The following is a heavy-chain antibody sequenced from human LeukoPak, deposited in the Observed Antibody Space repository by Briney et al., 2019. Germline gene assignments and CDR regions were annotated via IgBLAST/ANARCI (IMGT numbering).Heavy chain of an antibody. Sequence: SETLSLTCAVYGGFFSGYYWTWIRQPPGKTLEWIGEIYHSGSSNYNPSLMSGVTMSVDTSKDQISLRLSSVPAADTAVYYCARETSPYSTRGWYFDLWGRGTPVTVSS. J-gene: IGHJ2*01. CDR3: ARETSPYSTRGWYFDL. CDR1: GGFFSGYY. V-gene: IGHV4-34*01. CDR2: IYHSGSS. D-gene: IGHD2/OR15-2a*01.